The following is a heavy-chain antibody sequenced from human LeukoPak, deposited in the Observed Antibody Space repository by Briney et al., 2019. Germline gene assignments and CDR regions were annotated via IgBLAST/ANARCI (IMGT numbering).Heavy chain of an antibody. J-gene: IGHJ4*02. Sequence: ASVKVSCKASGGTFSSYAISWVRQAPRQGLEWMGWMNPVSGDTAYAQKFQGRVTLSRNTSTDTAYMELSSLRSEDTAVYYCAKDHAEQWLVRVIGYWGQGTLVTVSS. CDR2: MNPVSGDT. CDR3: AKDHAEQWLVRVIGY. CDR1: GGTFSSYA. V-gene: IGHV1-8*02. D-gene: IGHD6-19*01.